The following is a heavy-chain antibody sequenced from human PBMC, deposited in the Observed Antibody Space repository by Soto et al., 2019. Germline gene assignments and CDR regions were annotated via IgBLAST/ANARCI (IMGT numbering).Heavy chain of an antibody. CDR3: ARERIVATFGGDAFDI. CDR2: IYYSGST. D-gene: IGHD3-16*01. J-gene: IGHJ3*02. V-gene: IGHV4-59*01. CDR1: GGSISSYY. Sequence: SETLSLTCTVSGGSISSYYWSWVRQPPGRGLEWIGYIYYSGSTNYNPSLKSRVTISVDTSKNQFSLKLSSVTAADTAVYHCARERIVATFGGDAFDIWGQGTMVTVSS.